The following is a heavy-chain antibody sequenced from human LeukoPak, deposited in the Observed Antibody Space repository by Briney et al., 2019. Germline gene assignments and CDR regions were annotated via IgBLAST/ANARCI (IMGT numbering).Heavy chain of an antibody. CDR3: ARATYYDFWSGYYSPYYFDY. D-gene: IGHD3-3*01. CDR1: GGSISSYY. CDR2: IYTSGST. Sequence: SETLSLTCTVSGGSISSYYWSGIRQPPGKGLEWIGYIYTSGSTNYNPSLKSRVTISVDTSKNQFSLKLSSVTAADTAVYYCARATYYDFWSGYYSPYYFDYWGQGTLVTVSS. V-gene: IGHV4-4*09. J-gene: IGHJ4*02.